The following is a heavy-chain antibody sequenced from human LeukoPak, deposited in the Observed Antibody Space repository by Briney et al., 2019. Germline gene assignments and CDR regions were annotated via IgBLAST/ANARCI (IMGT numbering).Heavy chain of an antibody. CDR2: IYPGDSDT. CDR3: ARLGYNILTGYYRHFDY. Sequence: GESLKISCKGSGYSFPNYWIGWVRQMPGKGLEWMGIIYPGDSDTRYSPSFQGQVTISADKSISTAYLQWSSLKASDTAMYYCARLGYNILTGYYRHFDYWGQGTLVTVSS. V-gene: IGHV5-51*01. CDR1: GYSFPNYW. D-gene: IGHD3-9*01. J-gene: IGHJ4*02.